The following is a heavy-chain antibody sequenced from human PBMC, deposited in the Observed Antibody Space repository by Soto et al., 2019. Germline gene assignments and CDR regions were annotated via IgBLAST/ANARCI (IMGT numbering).Heavy chain of an antibody. D-gene: IGHD6-13*01. CDR1: GGSISSGGYY. Sequence: SETLSLTCTVSGGSISSGGYYWSWIRQHPGKGLEWIGYIYYSGSTYYNPSLKSRVTISVDTSKNQFSLKLSSVTAADTAVYYCARGLAAAGLRGGYYYYMDVWGKGTTVTVSS. CDR2: IYYSGST. CDR3: ARGLAAAGLRGGYYYYMDV. J-gene: IGHJ6*03. V-gene: IGHV4-31*03.